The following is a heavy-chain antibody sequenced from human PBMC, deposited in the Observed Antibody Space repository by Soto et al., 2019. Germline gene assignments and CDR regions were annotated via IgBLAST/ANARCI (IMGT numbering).Heavy chain of an antibody. CDR1: GDPMTSDDYY. Sequence: SFTCTVSGDPMTSDDYYWSWLREPPRNRLEWIGYIPNNGRTNYSPSLKRRLPISIDTSKNQFSLRLRSVTAADTAVYYCARDWRDCGDGSCDLPLFDYWGLGSLVTVSS. CDR3: ARDWRDCGDGSCDLPLFDY. D-gene: IGHD2-15*01. V-gene: IGHV4-30-4*01. CDR2: IPNNGRT. J-gene: IGHJ4*02.